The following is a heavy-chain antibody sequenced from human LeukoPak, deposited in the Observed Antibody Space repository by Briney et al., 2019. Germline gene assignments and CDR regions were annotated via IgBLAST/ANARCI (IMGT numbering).Heavy chain of an antibody. Sequence: KPSETLSLTCTVSSGSFSRYSRSWIRQLPGKGLEWIWYVYYRGSTHYSPSVKGRFTISVDPSKNQFTLKLSSVTAADTAMYYCARDSSDSSCCYYFDSWGQGTLVTVSS. CDR3: ARDSSDSSCCYYFDS. CDR2: VYYRGST. J-gene: IGHJ4*01. V-gene: IGHV4-59*01. CDR1: SGSFSRYS. D-gene: IGHD6-19*01.